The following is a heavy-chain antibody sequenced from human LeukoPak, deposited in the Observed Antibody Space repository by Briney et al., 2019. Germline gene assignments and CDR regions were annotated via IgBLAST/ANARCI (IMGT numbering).Heavy chain of an antibody. Sequence: ASVKVSCKASGYTFTGYYMHWVRQAPGQGLEWMGIINPSGGSTSYAQKFQGRVTMTRDTSTSTVYMELSSLRSEDTAVYYCAREGEINYYDSSGYFPTDYWGQGTLVTVSS. V-gene: IGHV1-46*01. D-gene: IGHD3-22*01. CDR3: AREGEINYYDSSGYFPTDY. CDR1: GYTFTGYY. J-gene: IGHJ4*02. CDR2: INPSGGST.